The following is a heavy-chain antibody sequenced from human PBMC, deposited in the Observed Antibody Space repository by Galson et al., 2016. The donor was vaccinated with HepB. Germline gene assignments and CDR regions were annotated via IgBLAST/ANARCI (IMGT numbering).Heavy chain of an antibody. D-gene: IGHD5-12*01. CDR1: YA. Sequence: YAMHWVRRPPGKGLEWVAVISYDGSKKLSADSVKGRLTISRDISKNTLFLQMNSLRPEDTAVYYCARGDYYSSDDGLGVWGQGTPVTVSS. J-gene: IGHJ6*02. V-gene: IGHV3-30*03. CDR2: ISYDGSKK. CDR3: ARGDYYSSDDGLGV.